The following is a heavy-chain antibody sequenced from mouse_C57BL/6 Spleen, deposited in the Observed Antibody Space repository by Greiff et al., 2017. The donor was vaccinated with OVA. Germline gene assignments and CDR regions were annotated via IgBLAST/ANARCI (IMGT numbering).Heavy chain of an antibody. CDR3: ARFDSWYFDV. CDR1: GYAFTNYL. CDR2: INPGRGGT. J-gene: IGHJ1*03. Sequence: VQLQQSGAELVRPGTSVKVSCKASGYAFTNYLIEWVKQRPGQGLEWIGVINPGRGGTNYNEKFKGKATLTADKSSSTAYMQLSSLTSEDSAVYFCARFDSWYFDVWGTGTTVTVSS. V-gene: IGHV1-54*01.